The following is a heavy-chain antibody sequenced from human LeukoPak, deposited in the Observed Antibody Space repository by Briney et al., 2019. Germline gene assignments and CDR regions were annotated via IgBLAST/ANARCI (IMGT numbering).Heavy chain of an antibody. Sequence: GGSLRLSCAASGFTFGSYWMSWVRQAPGKGLEWVANIKQDGSEKYYADSVKGRFTISRDNSKNTLYLQMNSLRAEGTAVYYCAKDLTDHGNFDYWGQGTLVTVSS. J-gene: IGHJ4*02. CDR2: IKQDGSEK. CDR3: AKDLTDHGNFDY. CDR1: GFTFGSYW. D-gene: IGHD4-17*01. V-gene: IGHV3-7*01.